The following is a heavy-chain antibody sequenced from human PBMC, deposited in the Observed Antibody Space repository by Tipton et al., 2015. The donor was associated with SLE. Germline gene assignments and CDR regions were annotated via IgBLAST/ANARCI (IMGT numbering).Heavy chain of an antibody. V-gene: IGHV4-59*01. Sequence: TLRLSCTVSGGPFNGYHWSWIRQSPEKGLEWIGYISYDGTPNYNPSLQSRVTISIDTSRNQFSLKVPSVTAAGTAVYFCARGTYDYDTSGYRTANDFDYWGLGTLVAVSS. CDR2: ISYDGTP. CDR1: GGPFNGYH. J-gene: IGHJ4*02. CDR3: ARGTYDYDTSGYRTANDFDY. D-gene: IGHD3-22*01.